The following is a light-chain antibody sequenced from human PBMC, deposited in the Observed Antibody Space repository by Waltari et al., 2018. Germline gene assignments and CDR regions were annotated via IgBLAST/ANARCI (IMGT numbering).Light chain of an antibody. CDR2: GAS. CDR1: QSVRSN. J-gene: IGKJ1*01. V-gene: IGKV3-15*01. CDR3: QQYNNCPKT. Sequence: EKVMTQTPATLSVSQGERDTLSCRASQSVRSNLAWYQQKPVQAPRLLIYGASTRATGIPARFIGSGSGTEFTLTISSLQSEDFSVYYCQQYNNCPKTFGQGTKVEIK.